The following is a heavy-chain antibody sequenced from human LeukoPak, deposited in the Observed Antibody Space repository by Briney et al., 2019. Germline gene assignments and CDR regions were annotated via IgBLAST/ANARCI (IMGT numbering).Heavy chain of an antibody. CDR2: IIPIFGTA. D-gene: IGHD3-9*01. J-gene: IGHJ4*02. CDR3: ANTPFGFDWLFFFDY. CDR1: GGTFSSYA. V-gene: IGHV1-69*01. Sequence: GSSVKVSCKASGGTFSSYAISWVRQAPGRGLEWMGGIIPIFGTANYAQKFQGRVTITADESTSTAYMELSSLRSEDTAVYYCANTPFGFDWLFFFDYWGQGTLVTVSS.